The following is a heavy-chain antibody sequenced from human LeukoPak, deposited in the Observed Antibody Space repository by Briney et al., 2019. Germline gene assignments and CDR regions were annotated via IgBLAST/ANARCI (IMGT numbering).Heavy chain of an antibody. CDR2: IIPIFDTG. CDR1: GYTFSSYA. Sequence: WASVKVSCKASGYTFSSYAISWVRQAPGQGLEWMGGIIPIFDTGNYAQKFQGRLTITADESTSTAYMELSSLRSEDTAVYYCASTLRAAAGPYNWFDPWGQGTLVTVSS. J-gene: IGHJ5*02. CDR3: ASTLRAAAGPYNWFDP. V-gene: IGHV1-69*01. D-gene: IGHD6-13*01.